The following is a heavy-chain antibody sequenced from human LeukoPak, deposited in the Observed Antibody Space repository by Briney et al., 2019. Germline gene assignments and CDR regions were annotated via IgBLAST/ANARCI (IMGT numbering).Heavy chain of an antibody. CDR1: GGSISSYY. CDR3: ARDGRGSSLMDYFGY. CDR2: IYYSGST. V-gene: IGHV4-59*01. J-gene: IGHJ4*02. Sequence: SETLSLTCTVSGGSISSYYWSWIRQPPGKGLEWIGYIYYSGSTNYNPSLKSRVTISVDTSKNQFSLKLSSVTAADTAVYYCARDGRGSSLMDYFGYWGQGTLVTVSS. D-gene: IGHD6-6*01.